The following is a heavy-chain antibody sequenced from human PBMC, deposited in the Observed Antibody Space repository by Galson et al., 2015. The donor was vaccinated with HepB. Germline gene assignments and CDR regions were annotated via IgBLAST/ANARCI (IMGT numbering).Heavy chain of an antibody. CDR1: GYTFSSYG. Sequence: SVKVSCKASGYTFSSYGISWVRQAPGQGLEWMGGIIPMFGIVNHTQIFQGRVTISAVESTSTAFLELSSLRSEDTAVYYCARGETRPVIVEGNLHYYYYGMDVWGQGTTVTVSS. D-gene: IGHD2/OR15-2a*01. CDR3: ARGETRPVIVEGNLHYYYYGMDV. CDR2: IIPMFGIV. V-gene: IGHV1-69*13. J-gene: IGHJ6*02.